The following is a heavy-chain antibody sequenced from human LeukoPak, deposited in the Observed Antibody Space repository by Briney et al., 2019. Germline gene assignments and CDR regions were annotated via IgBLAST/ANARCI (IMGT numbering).Heavy chain of an antibody. CDR3: ARDYGDYQRYNWFDP. Sequence: ASVKVSCKASGYTFTSYYMHWVRQAPGQGLEWMGIINPSGGSTSYAQKLQGRVTMTTDTSTSTAYMELRSLRSDDTAVYYCARDYGDYQRYNWFDPWAREPWSPSPQ. V-gene: IGHV1-46*01. CDR2: INPSGGST. CDR1: GYTFTSYY. J-gene: IGHJ5*02. D-gene: IGHD4-17*01.